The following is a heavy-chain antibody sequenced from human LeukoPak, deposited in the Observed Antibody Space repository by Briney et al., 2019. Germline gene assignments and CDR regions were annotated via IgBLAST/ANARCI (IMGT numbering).Heavy chain of an antibody. V-gene: IGHV3-15*01. D-gene: IGHD2-2*01. CDR1: GFTLSNAW. CDR2: IKSKTDGGTT. Sequence: GGSLRPSCAASGFTLSNAWMSWVRQAPGRGLEWVGRIKSKTDGGTTDYAAPVKGRFTISRDDSKNTLYLQMNSLKTEDTAVYYCTTGLVPAARAVRYNYWGQGTLVTVSS. J-gene: IGHJ4*02. CDR3: TTGLVPAARAVRYNY.